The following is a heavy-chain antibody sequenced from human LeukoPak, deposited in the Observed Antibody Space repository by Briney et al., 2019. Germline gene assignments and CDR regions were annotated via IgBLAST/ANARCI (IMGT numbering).Heavy chain of an antibody. V-gene: IGHV4-34*01. CDR2: INHSGST. Sequence: SETLSLTCAVYGGSFSGYYWSWLRQPPGKGLEWIGEINHSGSTNYNPSLKSRVTISVDTSKNQFSLKLSSVTAADTAVYYCARMYYGSGSYYNVLDYWGQGTLVTVSS. J-gene: IGHJ4*02. D-gene: IGHD3-10*01. CDR1: GGSFSGYY. CDR3: ARMYYGSGSYYNVLDY.